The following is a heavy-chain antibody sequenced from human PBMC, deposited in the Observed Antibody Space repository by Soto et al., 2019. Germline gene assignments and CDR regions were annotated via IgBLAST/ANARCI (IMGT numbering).Heavy chain of an antibody. CDR2: MSLDGRNG. D-gene: IGHD1-26*01. Sequence: QVQLVESGGGVVQPGRSLRLTCAASGFSFTTYNIQWIRQAPGKGLEWVAVMSLDGRNGFYRDSVKGRFTVSRDNSKNTVYLYMNSLRPDDTAMYYCAKEIRGSQFDSWGQGTLVTVSS. CDR3: AKEIRGSQFDS. CDR1: GFSFTTYN. V-gene: IGHV3-30*18. J-gene: IGHJ4*02.